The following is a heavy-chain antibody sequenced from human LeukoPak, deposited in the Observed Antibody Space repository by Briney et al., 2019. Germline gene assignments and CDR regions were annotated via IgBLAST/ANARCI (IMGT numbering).Heavy chain of an antibody. CDR2: ITSDGRKK. J-gene: IGHJ4*02. Sequence: GGSLRLSCAASGLTFNNYAMYWVRQAPGKGLEWVAVITSDGRKKYYAASVKGRFTISRDASRNTLDLEMDSLRVDDTAVYYCAREIFRGVAPEYWGQGTLVTVSS. D-gene: IGHD3-10*01. CDR1: GLTFNNYA. CDR3: AREIFRGVAPEY. V-gene: IGHV3-30*04.